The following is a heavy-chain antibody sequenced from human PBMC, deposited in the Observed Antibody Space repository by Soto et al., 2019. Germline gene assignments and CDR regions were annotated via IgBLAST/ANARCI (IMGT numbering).Heavy chain of an antibody. V-gene: IGHV3-33*01. CDR2: IWYDGSNK. CDR1: GFTFSSYG. J-gene: IGHJ4*02. CDR3: ARSRKYDFWSGYLFV. Sequence: QVQLLESGGGVVQPGRSLRLSCAASGFTFSSYGMHWVRQAPGKGLEWVAVIWYDGSNKYYADSVKGRFTISRDNSKNTLYLQMNSLRADDTAVYYCARSRKYDFWSGYLFVWGQGTLVTVSS. D-gene: IGHD3-3*01.